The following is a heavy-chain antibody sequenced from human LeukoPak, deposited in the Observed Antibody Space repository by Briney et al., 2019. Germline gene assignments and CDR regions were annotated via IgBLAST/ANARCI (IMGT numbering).Heavy chain of an antibody. D-gene: IGHD2-8*01. CDR3: ARDWGYCTNGVCSPS. CDR2: ISSSSSYI. J-gene: IGHJ4*02. Sequence: GGSLRLSCAASGFTFSSYSMNWVRQAPGKGLEWVSSISSSSSYIYYADSVKGRFTISRDNAKNSLYLQMNSLRAEDTAVYYCARDWGYCTNGVCSPSWGQGTLVTVSS. CDR1: GFTFSSYS. V-gene: IGHV3-21*04.